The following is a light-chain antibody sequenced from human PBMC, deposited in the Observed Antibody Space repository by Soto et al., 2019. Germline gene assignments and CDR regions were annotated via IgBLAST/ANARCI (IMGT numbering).Light chain of an antibody. CDR2: AAS. CDR1: QSISSY. Sequence: DIRMTQSPSSLSASVGDRVTITCRASQSISSYLNWYQQKPGKAPKLLIYAASSLQSGVPSRFSGSGSGTDFTLTISSLQPEDFATYYCQQSYNTPLFTFGPGTKVDIK. CDR3: QQSYNTPLFT. V-gene: IGKV1-39*01. J-gene: IGKJ3*01.